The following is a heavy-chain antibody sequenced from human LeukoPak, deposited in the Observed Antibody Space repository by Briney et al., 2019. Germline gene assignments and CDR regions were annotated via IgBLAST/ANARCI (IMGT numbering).Heavy chain of an antibody. V-gene: IGHV3-7*01. CDR2: IRPEGSEK. D-gene: IGHD5-18*01. J-gene: IGHJ3*02. Sequence: GGSLRLSCAASGFTVSSNYMSWVRQAPGKGLEWVANIRPEGSEKSYVDSVKGRFTISRDNAKNSLYLQMNSPRAEHTAVYYCARSQGYSYLDAFDIWGQGTMVTVSS. CDR1: GFTVSSNY. CDR3: ARSQGYSYLDAFDI.